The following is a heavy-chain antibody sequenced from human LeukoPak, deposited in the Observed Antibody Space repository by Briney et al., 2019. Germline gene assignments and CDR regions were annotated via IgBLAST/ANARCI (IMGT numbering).Heavy chain of an antibody. CDR1: GGSISSYY. CDR2: IYTSGST. D-gene: IGHD3-9*01. V-gene: IGHV4-4*07. J-gene: IGHJ5*02. Sequence: PSETLSLTCTVSGGSISSYYWSWIRQPAGKGLEWIERIYTSGSTNYNPSLKSRVTMSVDTSKNQFSLKLSSVTAADTAVYYCARVQYDILTGYYNWNWFDPWGQGTLVTVSS. CDR3: ARVQYDILTGYYNWNWFDP.